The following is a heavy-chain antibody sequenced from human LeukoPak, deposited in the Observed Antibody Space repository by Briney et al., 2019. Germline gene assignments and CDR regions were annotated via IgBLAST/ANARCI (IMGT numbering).Heavy chain of an antibody. D-gene: IGHD3-22*01. Sequence: SQTLSLTCAISGDSVSSNSATWDWIRQSPPRGLEWLGRTYYRSKWYNDYAVSLKTRITINPDTSKNQFFLQLNSVTPEDTAVYYCAREGSSGYLFDYWGQGTLVTVSS. V-gene: IGHV6-1*01. J-gene: IGHJ4*02. CDR3: AREGSSGYLFDY. CDR1: GDSVSSNSAT. CDR2: TYYRSKWYN.